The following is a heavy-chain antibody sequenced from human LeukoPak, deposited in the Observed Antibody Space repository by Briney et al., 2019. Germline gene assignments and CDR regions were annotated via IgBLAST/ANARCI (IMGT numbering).Heavy chain of an antibody. V-gene: IGHV3-9*03. Sequence: PGGSLRLSCAASGFTFDDYAMHWVRQAPGKGLEGVSGISWNSGSIGYADSVKGRFTISRDNAKNSLYLQMNSLRAEDMALYYCAKGPGLTVTKGFFDYWGQGTLVTVSS. CDR2: ISWNSGSI. CDR1: GFTFDDYA. J-gene: IGHJ4*02. CDR3: AKGPGLTVTKGFFDY. D-gene: IGHD4-11*01.